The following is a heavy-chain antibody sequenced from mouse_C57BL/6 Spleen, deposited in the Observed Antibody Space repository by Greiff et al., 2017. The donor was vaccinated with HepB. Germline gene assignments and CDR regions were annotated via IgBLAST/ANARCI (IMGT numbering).Heavy chain of an antibody. CDR3: ARKRGAYDYDEGYVDY. J-gene: IGHJ2*01. CDR2: IYPGSGNT. Sequence: VQLQQSGAELVRPGASVKLSCKASGYTFTDYYINWVKQRPGQGLEWIARIYPGSGNTYYNEKFKGKATLTAEKSSSTAYMQLSSLTSEDSAVYVCARKRGAYDYDEGYVDYWGQGTTLTVSS. V-gene: IGHV1-76*01. D-gene: IGHD2-4*01. CDR1: GYTFTDYY.